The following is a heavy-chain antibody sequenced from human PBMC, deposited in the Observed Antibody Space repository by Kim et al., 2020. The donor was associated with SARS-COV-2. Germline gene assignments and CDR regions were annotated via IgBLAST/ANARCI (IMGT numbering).Heavy chain of an antibody. Sequence: GGSLRLSCAASGVLFSDYAMHWVRQSPGKGLEWVSSITWNGGTFAYADSVKGRFIISRDNAKNALYLQMNSVRTEDTALYFCAKSLYFYGIDVWGQGTTVTVS. CDR1: GVLFSDYA. V-gene: IGHV3-9*01. D-gene: IGHD2-21*01. CDR2: ITWNGGTF. CDR3: AKSLYFYGIDV. J-gene: IGHJ6*02.